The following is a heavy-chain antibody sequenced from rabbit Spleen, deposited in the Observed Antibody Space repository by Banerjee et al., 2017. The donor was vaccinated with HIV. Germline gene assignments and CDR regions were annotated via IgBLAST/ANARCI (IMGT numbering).Heavy chain of an antibody. J-gene: IGHJ4*01. V-gene: IGHV1S45*01. CDR3: ARDLDGVIGWKFGW. CDR2: IYTGDGGT. D-gene: IGHD4-1*01. Sequence: QEQLVESGGGLVQPEGSLTLTCTASGFSFSTSYWISWVRQAPGKGPEWIACIYTGDGGTYYASWAKGRFIISKTSSTTVTLQMTSLTAADTATYFCARDLDGVIGWKFGWWGPGTLVTVS. CDR1: GFSFSTSYW.